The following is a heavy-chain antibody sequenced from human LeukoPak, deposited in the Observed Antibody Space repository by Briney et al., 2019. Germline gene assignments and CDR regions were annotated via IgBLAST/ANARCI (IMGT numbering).Heavy chain of an antibody. CDR1: GGSISSSSYY. J-gene: IGHJ5*02. CDR2: INHSGST. V-gene: IGHV4-39*07. Sequence: SETLSLTCTVSGGSISSSSYYWGWIRQPPGKGLEWIGEINHSGSTNYNPSLKSRVTISVDTSKNQFSLKLSSVTAADTAVYYCARRLVGYSSSWYPPFFDPWGQGTLVTVSS. CDR3: ARRLVGYSSSWYPPFFDP. D-gene: IGHD6-13*01.